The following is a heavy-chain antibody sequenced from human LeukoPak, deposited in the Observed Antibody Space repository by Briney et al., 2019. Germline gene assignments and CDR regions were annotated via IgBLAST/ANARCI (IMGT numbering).Heavy chain of an antibody. CDR3: ARVLDRTGRSPLYY. D-gene: IGHD3/OR15-3a*01. CDR1: GFTFSSYG. Sequence: PGGSLRLSCAASGFTFSSYGMHWVRQAPGKGLEWVAFIRYDGSNKYYADSVKGRFTISRDNAKNSLYLQMNSLRAEDTAVYYCARVLDRTGRSPLYYWGQGTLVTVSS. J-gene: IGHJ4*02. CDR2: IRYDGSNK. V-gene: IGHV3-30*02.